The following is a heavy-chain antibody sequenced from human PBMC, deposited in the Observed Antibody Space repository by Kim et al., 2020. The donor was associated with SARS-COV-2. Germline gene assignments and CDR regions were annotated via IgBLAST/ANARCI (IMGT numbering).Heavy chain of an antibody. V-gene: IGHV3-23*01. CDR1: GLPFSSYP. Sequence: GGSLRLSCAASGLPFSSYPMSWVRQAPGKGLEWISATTNGGANTYYADSVRGRFTISRDNSKNMLFLQMNSLRAEDTAVYYCAKNRNGVATCLDYWGQGTLVTVSS. J-gene: IGHJ4*02. CDR2: TTNGGANT. D-gene: IGHD3-3*01. CDR3: AKNRNGVATCLDY.